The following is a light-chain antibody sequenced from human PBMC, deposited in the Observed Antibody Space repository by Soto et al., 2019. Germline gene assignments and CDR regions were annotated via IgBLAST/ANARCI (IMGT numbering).Light chain of an antibody. CDR1: QSVSSN. Sequence: EIVMTQSPATLSVSPGERATLSCRASQSVSSNLAWYQQKPGQAPRLLIYGASTRATGIPARFSGSGSGTEFTLTISSLQSKDLAVYYCQQYNNWPQTFGQGTKVEIK. J-gene: IGKJ1*01. V-gene: IGKV3-15*01. CDR2: GAS. CDR3: QQYNNWPQT.